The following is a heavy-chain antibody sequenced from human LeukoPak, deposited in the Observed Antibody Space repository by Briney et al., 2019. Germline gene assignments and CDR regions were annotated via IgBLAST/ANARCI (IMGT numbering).Heavy chain of an antibody. CDR2: ISYDGSNK. CDR1: GFTFSSYG. D-gene: IGHD6-25*01. J-gene: IGHJ6*02. CDR3: AKDRRQYHYYYGMGV. Sequence: PGGSLRLSCAASGFTFSSYGMHWVRQAPGKGLEWVAVISYDGSNKYYADSVKGRFTISRDNSKNTLYLQMNSLRAEDTAVYYCAKDRRQYHYYYGMGVWGQGTTVTVSS. V-gene: IGHV3-30*18.